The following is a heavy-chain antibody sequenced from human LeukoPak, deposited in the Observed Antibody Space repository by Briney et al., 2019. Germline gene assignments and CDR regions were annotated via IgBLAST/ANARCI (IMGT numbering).Heavy chain of an antibody. CDR1: RFTFSRYS. J-gene: IGHJ5*02. CDR2: TSSSSSHI. V-gene: IGHV3-21*01. D-gene: IGHD3-3*01. Sequence: GGSLRLSCAASRFTFSRYSMNWVRQAPGKGLERVSFTSSSSSHIYYADSVKGRFTISRDNARNSLYLQMNSLRAEDAAVYYCARGTYYDFPNCFDPWGQGTLVTVSS. CDR3: ARGTYYDFPNCFDP.